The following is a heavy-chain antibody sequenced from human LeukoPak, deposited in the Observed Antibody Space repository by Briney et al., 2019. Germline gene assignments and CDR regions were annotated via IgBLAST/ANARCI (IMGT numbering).Heavy chain of an antibody. V-gene: IGHV3-7*01. D-gene: IGHD3-22*01. J-gene: IGHJ5*02. CDR2: IKQDGSEK. Sequence: GGSLRLSCAASGFTFSSYWMSWVRQAPGKGLEWVANIKQDGSEKYYVDSVKGRFTISRDNAKNSLYLQMNSLRAEDTAVYYCARVWGYYDSSGYYYYWFDPWGQGTLVTVSS. CDR1: GFTFSSYW. CDR3: ARVWGYYDSSGYYYYWFDP.